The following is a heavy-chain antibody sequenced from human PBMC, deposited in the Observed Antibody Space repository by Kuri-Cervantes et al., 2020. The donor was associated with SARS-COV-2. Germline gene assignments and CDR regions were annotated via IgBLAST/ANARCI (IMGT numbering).Heavy chain of an antibody. J-gene: IGHJ4*02. CDR3: ARALYCSGGSCSFGH. CDR1: GGSISSSSYY. V-gene: IGHV4-39*07. CDR2: IYYSGST. D-gene: IGHD2-15*01. Sequence: GSLRLSCTVSGGSISSSSYYWGWIRQPPGKGLEWIGSIYYSGSTYYNPSLKSRVTISVDTSKNQFSLKLSSVTAADTAVYYCARALYCSGGSCSFGHWGQGTLVTVSS.